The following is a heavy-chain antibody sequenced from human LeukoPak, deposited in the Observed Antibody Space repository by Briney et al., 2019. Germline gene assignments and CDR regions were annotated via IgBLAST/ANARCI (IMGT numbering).Heavy chain of an antibody. Sequence: PGGSLRLSCAASGFTFSSYAMDWVRQAPGKGLEWVAVISYDGSNQHKADSVRGRFTISRDNSKNTLYLQMNSLRAEDTAVYYCARDLHGRYSYDYRHWGQGTLVTVSS. V-gene: IGHV3-30*04. CDR3: ARDLHGRYSYDYRH. D-gene: IGHD5-18*01. CDR2: ISYDGSNQ. CDR1: GFTFSSYA. J-gene: IGHJ4*02.